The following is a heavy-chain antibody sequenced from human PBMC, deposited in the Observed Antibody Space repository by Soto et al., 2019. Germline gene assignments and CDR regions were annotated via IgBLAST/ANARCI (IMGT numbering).Heavy chain of an antibody. CDR1: GGSFTSYY. CDR2: INDSGST. Sequence: QVQLKQWGAGLLKPSETLSLTCAVYGGSFTSYYWTWIRQPPGKGLEWIGEINDSGSTNYNASLKSRVTISLDTPTRQFSLNLSSVTAAEAPVYYCARDSTTWPLGDWGQGTLVTVSP. D-gene: IGHD6-13*01. CDR3: ARDSTTWPLGD. J-gene: IGHJ4*02. V-gene: IGHV4-34*01.